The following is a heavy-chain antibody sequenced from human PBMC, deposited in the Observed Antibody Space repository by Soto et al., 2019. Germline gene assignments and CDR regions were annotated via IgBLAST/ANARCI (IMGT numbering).Heavy chain of an antibody. CDR3: AREWGYSSSPGGMDV. V-gene: IGHV3-48*02. J-gene: IGHJ6*02. Sequence: PGGSLRLSCAASGFTFSSYSMNWVRQAPGKGLEWVSYISSSSSTIYYADSVKGRFTISRDNAKNSLYLQMNSLRDEDTAVYYCAREWGYSSSPGGMDVWGQGTTVTVSS. D-gene: IGHD6-6*01. CDR2: ISSSSSTI. CDR1: GFTFSSYS.